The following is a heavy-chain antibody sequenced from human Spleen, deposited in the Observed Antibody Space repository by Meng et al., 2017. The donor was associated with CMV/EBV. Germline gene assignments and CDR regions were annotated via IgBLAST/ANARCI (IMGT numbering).Heavy chain of an antibody. D-gene: IGHD3-22*01. CDR1: GYTFTSYY. CDR2: IHPTGGRT. CDR3: ARDRVIYYYDSGGSTSDS. Sequence: ASVKVSCKASGYTFTSYYMHWVRQAPGQGLEWMGIIHPTGGRTTYAQKFQGRLTMTRDRSTSTVYMELSSLRSEDTAVYYCARDRVIYYYDSGGSTSDSWGQGTLVTVSS. V-gene: IGHV1-46*01. J-gene: IGHJ4*02.